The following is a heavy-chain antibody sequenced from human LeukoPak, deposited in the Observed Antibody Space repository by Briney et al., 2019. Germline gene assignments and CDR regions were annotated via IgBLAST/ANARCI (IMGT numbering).Heavy chain of an antibody. J-gene: IGHJ4*02. CDR1: GGSISSYY. CDR3: AKEGYGGNTAEI. CDR2: IYYSGST. V-gene: IGHV4-59*01. D-gene: IGHD4-23*01. Sequence: PSETLSLTCTVSGGSISSYYWSWLRQPPGKGLEWIGYIYYSGSTNYNPSLKSRVTISVDTSKNQFSLKLSSVTAADTAVYYCAKEGYGGNTAEIWGQGTLVTVSS.